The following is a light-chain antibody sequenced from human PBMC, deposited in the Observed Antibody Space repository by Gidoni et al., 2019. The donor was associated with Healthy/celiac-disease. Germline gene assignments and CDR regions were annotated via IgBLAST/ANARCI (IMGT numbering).Light chain of an antibody. J-gene: IGKJ2*02. V-gene: IGKV1-39*01. CDR2: AAS. CDR1: QSISSY. CDR3: QRSYSTRPWT. Sequence: DIQMTQPPSSLSASIGDRVTITCRASQSISSYLNWYQQKPGKAPKLLLYAASSLQSGVPSRCSGSGSGTDFTLTISSLQPEDFATYYCQRSYSTRPWTFGQGTKLEIK.